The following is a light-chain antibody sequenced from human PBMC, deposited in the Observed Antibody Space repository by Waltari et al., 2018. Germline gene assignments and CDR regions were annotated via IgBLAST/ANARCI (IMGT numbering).Light chain of an antibody. J-gene: IGKJ3*01. CDR3: QETYTTLFT. V-gene: IGKV1-39*01. CDR2: AAS. Sequence: DIQMTQSPPSLAASVGDSVIITCRASQTIRNYLNWYQQRPGKAPKLLISAASSLQSGVPSRFSGSGSGTDFALTISSLQPEDFASYHCQETYTTLFTFGPGTKVEIK. CDR1: QTIRNY.